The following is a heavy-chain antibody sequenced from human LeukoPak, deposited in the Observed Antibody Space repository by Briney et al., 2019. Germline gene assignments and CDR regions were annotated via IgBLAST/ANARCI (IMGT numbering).Heavy chain of an antibody. V-gene: IGHV3-21*01. Sequence: GGSLRLSCAASGFTFSSYSMNWVRQAPGKGLEWVSSISSSSSYIYYADSVKGRFTISRDNAKNSLYLQMNNLRAEDTAVYYCAREGYGGWFDPWGQGTLVTVSS. CDR2: ISSSSSYI. D-gene: IGHD5-18*01. CDR3: AREGYGGWFDP. CDR1: GFTFSSYS. J-gene: IGHJ5*02.